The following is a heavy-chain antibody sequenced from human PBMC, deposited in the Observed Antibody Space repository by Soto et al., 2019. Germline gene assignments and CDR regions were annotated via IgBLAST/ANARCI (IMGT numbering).Heavy chain of an antibody. Sequence: GGSLRLSCAASGFTFSSYGMHWVRQAPGKGLEWVAVIWYDGSNKYYADSVKGRFTISRDNSKNTLYLQMNSLRAEDTAVYYCARALSVTAAIHYGMDVWGQGTTVTVSS. CDR2: IWYDGSNK. CDR1: GFTFSSYG. D-gene: IGHD4-4*01. CDR3: ARALSVTAAIHYGMDV. V-gene: IGHV3-33*01. J-gene: IGHJ6*02.